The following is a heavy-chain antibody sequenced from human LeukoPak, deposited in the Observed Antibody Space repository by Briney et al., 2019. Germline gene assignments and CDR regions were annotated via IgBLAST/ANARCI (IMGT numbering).Heavy chain of an antibody. CDR1: GFTFSSYG. V-gene: IGHV3-30*18. CDR3: AKGFSSGPWDACDI. D-gene: IGHD3-22*01. Sequence: GGSLRLSCAASGFTFSSYGMHWVRQAPGKGLEWVAVISYDGSKKYYADSVKGRFTISRDGSKNMLYLQMNSLRVEDTAVYYCAKGFSSGPWDACDIWGQGTMVTVSS. CDR2: ISYDGSKK. J-gene: IGHJ3*02.